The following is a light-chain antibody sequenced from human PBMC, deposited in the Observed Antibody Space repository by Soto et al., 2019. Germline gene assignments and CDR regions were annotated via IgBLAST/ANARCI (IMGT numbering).Light chain of an antibody. Sequence: DIQLTQSPSSLSATVGDRVTITCQASQDIRKYLNWYQQKPGKAPKLLIYDASNRETGVPSRFSGSGSGTDFSLYIDSLQPEDIATYYCQQYDHPPYTFGQGTPLEIK. CDR3: QQYDHPPYT. V-gene: IGKV1-33*01. J-gene: IGKJ2*01. CDR2: DAS. CDR1: QDIRKY.